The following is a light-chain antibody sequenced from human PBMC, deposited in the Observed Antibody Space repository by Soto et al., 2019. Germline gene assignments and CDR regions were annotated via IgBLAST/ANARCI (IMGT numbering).Light chain of an antibody. CDR3: SSYAGSNILV. Sequence: QSALTQPPSASGSPGQSVTISCTGTSSDVGGYNYVSWYQQHPGKAPKLMIYEVSKRPSGVPDRFSGSKSGNKASLTVAGLQAEDEADYYCSSYAGSNILVFGPGTKVTVL. CDR1: SSDVGGYNY. V-gene: IGLV2-8*01. J-gene: IGLJ1*01. CDR2: EVS.